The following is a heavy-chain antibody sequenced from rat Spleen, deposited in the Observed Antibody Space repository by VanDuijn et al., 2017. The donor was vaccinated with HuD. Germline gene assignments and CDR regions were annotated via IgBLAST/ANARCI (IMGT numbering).Heavy chain of an antibody. J-gene: IGHJ2*01. Sequence: EVQLVESGGGLVLPGRSLKLSCVASGFTFSSYWMYWIRQAPKKGLEWVAYISYDGGSAYYRDSVKGRFTISRDNAKSTLYLQMDSLRSEDTATYYCTRGQLPDYWGQGVMVTVSS. CDR2: ISYDGGSA. CDR3: TRGQLPDY. CDR1: GFTFSSYW. D-gene: IGHD1-10*01. V-gene: IGHV5-20*01.